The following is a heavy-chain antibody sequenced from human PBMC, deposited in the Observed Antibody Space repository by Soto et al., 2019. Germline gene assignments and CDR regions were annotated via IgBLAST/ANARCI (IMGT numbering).Heavy chain of an antibody. V-gene: IGHV4-34*01. CDR1: GGYFNDNY. CDR2: ISRSGTT. Sequence: QVQLQQWGAGLLKPSETLSLSCAVYGGYFNDNYYTWFRQPPGKGLEWIGEISRSGTTKYIPSLKGPAPISFDPSKTQVSLKVTSVTAADTAVYYCATSLWFGTPVELWGQGALVTVSS. CDR3: ATSLWFGTPVEL. J-gene: IGHJ5*02. D-gene: IGHD3-10*01.